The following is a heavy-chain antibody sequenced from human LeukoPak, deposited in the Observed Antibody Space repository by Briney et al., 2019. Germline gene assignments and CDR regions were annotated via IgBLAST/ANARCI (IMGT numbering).Heavy chain of an antibody. CDR2: IYYSGST. J-gene: IGHJ6*03. CDR3: ARGITIFGVVYSYMDV. V-gene: IGHV4-59*01. CDR1: GGSISSYY. Sequence: SETLSLTCTVSGGSISSYYWSWIRQPPGKGLEWIGYIYYSGSTNYNPSLKSRVTISVDTSKNQFSLKLSSVTAADTAVYYCARGITIFGVVYSYMDVWGKGTTVTVSS. D-gene: IGHD3-3*01.